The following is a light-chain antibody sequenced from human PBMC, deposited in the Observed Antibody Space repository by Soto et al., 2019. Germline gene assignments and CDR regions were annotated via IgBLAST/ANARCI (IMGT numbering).Light chain of an antibody. CDR3: QYHGSSPIT. J-gene: IGKJ5*01. Sequence: EIVLTQSPGTLSFSPGERATLSCSASQSVSSSYLAWYQQKPGQAPRLLIFAASSRASGIPDRFSGSGSGTDFTLTISRLEPEDFALFYCQYHGSSPITFGQGTLLE. CDR1: QSVSSSY. CDR2: AAS. V-gene: IGKV3-20*01.